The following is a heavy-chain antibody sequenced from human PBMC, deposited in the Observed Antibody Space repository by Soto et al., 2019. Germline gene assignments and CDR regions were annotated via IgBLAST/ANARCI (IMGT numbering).Heavy chain of an antibody. J-gene: IGHJ3*02. D-gene: IGHD3-10*01. CDR1: GFTFSSYA. Sequence: GGSLRLSCAASGFTFSSYAMSWVRQAPGKGLEWVSAISGSGGSTYYADSVKGRFTISRDNSKNTLYLQMNSLRAEDTAVYYCAKGSPNNIYGLHKDVFDIWAQGTMVTVSS. CDR2: ISGSGGST. V-gene: IGHV3-23*01. CDR3: AKGSPNNIYGLHKDVFDI.